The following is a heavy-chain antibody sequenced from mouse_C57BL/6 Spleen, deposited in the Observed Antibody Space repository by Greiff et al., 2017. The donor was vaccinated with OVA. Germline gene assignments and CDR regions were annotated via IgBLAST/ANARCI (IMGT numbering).Heavy chain of an antibody. CDR2: IYPGSGST. CDR3: ARDRGKDAMDY. Sequence: QVQLQQPGAELVKPGASVKMSCKASGYTFTSYWITWVKQRPGQGLEWIGDIYPGSGSTNYNAKFKSKATLTVDTSSSTAYMQRSSLTSEDSAVYYCARDRGKDAMDYWGQGTSVTVSS. V-gene: IGHV1-55*01. J-gene: IGHJ4*01. D-gene: IGHD1-3*01. CDR1: GYTFTSYW.